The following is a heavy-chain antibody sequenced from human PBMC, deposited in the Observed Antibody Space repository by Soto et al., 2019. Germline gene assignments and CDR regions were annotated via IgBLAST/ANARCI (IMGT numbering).Heavy chain of an antibody. CDR1: GYTFTSYY. D-gene: IGHD2-2*01. Sequence: ASVKVSCKASGYTFTSYYMHWVRQAPGQGLEWMGIINPSGSSASHAQKFQGRVTMTRDTSTSTVYMELSSLSSEDTAMYYCARDREYQPPLYYYYGMDVWGQGTTVTVSS. V-gene: IGHV1-46*01. CDR3: ARDREYQPPLYYYYGMDV. CDR2: INPSGSSA. J-gene: IGHJ6*02.